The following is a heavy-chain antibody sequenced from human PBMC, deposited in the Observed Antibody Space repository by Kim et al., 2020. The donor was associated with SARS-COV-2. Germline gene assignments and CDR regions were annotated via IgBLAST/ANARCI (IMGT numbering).Heavy chain of an antibody. CDR3: LKGGWGNVFDY. CDR1: GFRLRDSG. V-gene: IGHV3-23*01. J-gene: IGHJ4*02. D-gene: IGHD3-16*01. Sequence: GGSLRLSCAASGFRLRDSGMGWVRQAPGEGLEWVSTIGRGGDTYHADSLKGRFTISRDTSTNTVYLHISSLRVEDTAVYHCLKGGWGNVFDYWGQGTLVTVPS. CDR2: IGRGGDT.